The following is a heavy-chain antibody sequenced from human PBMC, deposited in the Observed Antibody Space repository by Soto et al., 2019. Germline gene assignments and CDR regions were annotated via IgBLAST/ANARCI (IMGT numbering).Heavy chain of an antibody. J-gene: IGHJ4*02. D-gene: IGHD3-16*01. V-gene: IGHV3-15*01. Sequence: GGSLRLSCAASGFTFSGAWMSWVRQAPGKGLEWVGRIKSKTDGGTKDYAAPVQGRFTVSRDDSKNTLYLQMDSLRTEDTAVYYCTTVRNRNYVFDYWGQGTLVTVSS. CDR3: TTVRNRNYVFDY. CDR1: GFTFSGAW. CDR2: IKSKTDGGTK.